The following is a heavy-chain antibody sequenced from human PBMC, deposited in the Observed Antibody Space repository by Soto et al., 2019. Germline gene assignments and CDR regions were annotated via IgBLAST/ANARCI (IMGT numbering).Heavy chain of an antibody. CDR1: GGSIRSSSYY. CDR2: IYYSGST. J-gene: IGHJ5*02. D-gene: IGHD4-17*01. CDR3: ATTVNTSNWFDP. Sequence: QLQLQESGPGLVKPSENLSLTCTVSGGSIRSSSYYWGWIRQPPGKELEWIGSIYYSGSTYYNPSLKSRVTLSVDTSNNQFCHKLSSVTAADTAVYYCATTVNTSNWFDPWGQGTLVTVSS. V-gene: IGHV4-39*01.